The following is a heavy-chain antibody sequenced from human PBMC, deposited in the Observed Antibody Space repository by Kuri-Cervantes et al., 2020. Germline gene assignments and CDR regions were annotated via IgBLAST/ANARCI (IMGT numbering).Heavy chain of an antibody. CDR1: GGSFSGNY. J-gene: IGHJ4*02. D-gene: IGHD7-27*01. V-gene: IGHV4-34*01. CDR3: ARTGTGGSIEYYFDY. Sequence: SETLSLTCAVYGGSFSGNYWTWIRQPPGKGLEWIGEIKHSGSTNYNPSLKSRVTISVDTSKNQFSLKLSSVTAADTAVYYCARTGTGGSIEYYFDYWGQGTLVTVSS. CDR2: IKHSGST.